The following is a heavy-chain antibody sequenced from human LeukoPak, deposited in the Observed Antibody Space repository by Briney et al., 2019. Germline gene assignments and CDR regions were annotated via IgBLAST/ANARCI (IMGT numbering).Heavy chain of an antibody. CDR2: INPNSGGT. CDR3: ARLVRGAVWGYFDY. CDR1: GYTFTGYY. J-gene: IGHJ4*02. Sequence: ASVKVSCKASGYTFTGYYMHRVRQAPGQGLEWMGWINPNSGGTNYAQKFQGRVTMTRDTSISTAYMELSRLRSDDTAVYYCARLVRGAVWGYFDYWGQGTLVTVSS. D-gene: IGHD3-10*01. V-gene: IGHV1-2*02.